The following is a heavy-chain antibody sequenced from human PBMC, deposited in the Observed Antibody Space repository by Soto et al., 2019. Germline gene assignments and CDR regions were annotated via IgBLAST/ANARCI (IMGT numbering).Heavy chain of an antibody. CDR1: GGSISSYY. Sequence: SETLSLTCTVSGGSISSYYWSWIRQPPGKGLEWIGYIYYSGSTNYNPSLKSRVTISVDTSKNQFSLKLSSVTAADTAVYYCASGGPYYYYGMDVWGQGTTVTVSS. V-gene: IGHV4-59*01. D-gene: IGHD2-15*01. J-gene: IGHJ6*02. CDR2: IYYSGST. CDR3: ASGGPYYYYGMDV.